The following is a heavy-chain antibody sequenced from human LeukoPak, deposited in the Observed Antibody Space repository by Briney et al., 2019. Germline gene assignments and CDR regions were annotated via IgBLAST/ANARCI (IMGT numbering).Heavy chain of an antibody. Sequence: PGGSLRLSCAASGFTFSSNYMSWVRQAPGKGLEWVSVIYSGGSTYYADSVKGRFTISRDNSKNTLYLQMNSLRAEDTAVYYCARKRDYYDSSGYLEYYFDYWGQGTLVTVSS. CDR2: IYSGGST. V-gene: IGHV3-53*01. CDR1: GFTFSSNY. J-gene: IGHJ4*02. D-gene: IGHD3-22*01. CDR3: ARKRDYYDSSGYLEYYFDY.